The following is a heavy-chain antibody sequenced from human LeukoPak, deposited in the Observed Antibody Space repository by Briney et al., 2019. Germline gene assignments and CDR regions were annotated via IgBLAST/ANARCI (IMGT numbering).Heavy chain of an antibody. CDR2: INGYGSIR. J-gene: IGHJ4*02. D-gene: IGHD6-13*01. Sequence: GGSLRLSCAASGFTFETYWMHWVRQAPGKGLVWVSCINGYGSIRNYADSVKGRFTISRDNSKNTLYLQMNNLRAEDTAVYYCARASKAAAGTLFDYWGQGTLVTVSS. CDR1: GFTFETYW. CDR3: ARASKAAAGTLFDY. V-gene: IGHV3-74*01.